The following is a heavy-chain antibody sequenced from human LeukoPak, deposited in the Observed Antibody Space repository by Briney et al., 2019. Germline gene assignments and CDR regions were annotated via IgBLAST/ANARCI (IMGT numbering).Heavy chain of an antibody. Sequence: GGPLRLSCAASGFTFSSYSMNWARQAPGKGLEWVSYISSSRSSMYYADSVKGRFTISRDNAKNSLYLQMNSLRVEDTAIYYCAREYSSSSGKAFDIWGQGTMVTVSS. V-gene: IGHV3-48*04. J-gene: IGHJ3*02. D-gene: IGHD6-6*01. CDR2: ISSSRSSM. CDR3: AREYSSSSGKAFDI. CDR1: GFTFSSYS.